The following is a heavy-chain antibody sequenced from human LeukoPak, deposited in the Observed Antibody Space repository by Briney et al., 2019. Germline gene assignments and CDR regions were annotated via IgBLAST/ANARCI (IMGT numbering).Heavy chain of an antibody. Sequence: SSETLSLTCTVSGGSISSGSISSYYWSWIRQPPGKGLEWIGYIYYSGSTNYNPSLKSRVTISVDTSKNQFSLKLSSVTAADTAVYYCATMSGTYYKFDYWGQGTLVTVSS. D-gene: IGHD1-26*01. CDR3: ATMSGTYYKFDY. CDR2: IYYSGST. V-gene: IGHV4-61*01. CDR1: GGSISSGSISSYY. J-gene: IGHJ4*02.